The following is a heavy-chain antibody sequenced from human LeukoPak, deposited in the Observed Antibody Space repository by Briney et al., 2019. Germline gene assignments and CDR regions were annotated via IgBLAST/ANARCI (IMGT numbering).Heavy chain of an antibody. Sequence: PGGSLRLSCAASGFTFSDYYMSWIRQAPGKGLEWVSYITSTSSFTNYADSVKGRFTISRDNAKNSLYLQMNSLRAEDTAVYYCASSCSGGNCYPPYYFDYWGQGTLVTVSS. D-gene: IGHD2-15*01. V-gene: IGHV3-11*03. CDR3: ASSCSGGNCYPPYYFDY. CDR2: ITSTSSFT. CDR1: GFTFSDYY. J-gene: IGHJ4*02.